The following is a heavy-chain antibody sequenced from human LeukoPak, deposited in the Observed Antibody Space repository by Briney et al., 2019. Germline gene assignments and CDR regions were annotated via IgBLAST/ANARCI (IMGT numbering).Heavy chain of an antibody. V-gene: IGHV3-30-3*01. CDR1: GFTFSSYA. CDR3: ARDRRAGMPFSFDY. D-gene: IGHD2-2*01. CDR2: ISYDGSNK. Sequence: GGSVRLSCAASGFTFSSYAMHWVRQAPGKGLEWVAVISYDGSNKYYADSVKGRFTISRDNSKNTLYLQMNSLRSEDTAVYYCARDRRAGMPFSFDYWGQGNLVTVSS. J-gene: IGHJ4*02.